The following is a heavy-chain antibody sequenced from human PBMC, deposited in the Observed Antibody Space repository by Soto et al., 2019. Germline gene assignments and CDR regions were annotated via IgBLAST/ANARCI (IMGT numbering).Heavy chain of an antibody. V-gene: IGHV3-23*01. CDR1: GFTFSTFA. CDR2: ISASGGST. CDR3: AKDPRVSFDP. Sequence: CAASGFTFSTFAMSWVRQAPGKGLEWVSAISASGGSTYYADSVKGRFTISRDNSNNTLYLQMNSLRVEDTAVYYCAKDPRVSFDPWGQGTLVTVSS. J-gene: IGHJ5*02.